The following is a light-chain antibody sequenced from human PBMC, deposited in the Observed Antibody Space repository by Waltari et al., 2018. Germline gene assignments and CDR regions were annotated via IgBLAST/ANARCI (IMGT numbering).Light chain of an antibody. CDR2: KDT. Sequence: SDALPQSPSVSVSLGQTARISCSGDALPIPSSYWSQQRAGQAPVLIIYKDTQRPSGIPERFSGSSSGTTVTLTISEVQAEDEAVYFCQSSDSGAISAVFGAGTKLTVL. CDR1: ALPIPS. V-gene: IGLV3-25*03. CDR3: QSSDSGAISAV. J-gene: IGLJ2*01.